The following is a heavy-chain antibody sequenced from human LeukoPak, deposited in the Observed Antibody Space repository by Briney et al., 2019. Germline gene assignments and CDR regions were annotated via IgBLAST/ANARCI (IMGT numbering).Heavy chain of an antibody. CDR3: AVCDRGNPPHYYYGMDV. CDR2: IKTDGSEK. D-gene: IGHD3-10*01. CDR1: GFTFSNYW. Sequence: GGSLRLSCEGSGFTFSNYWMGWVRQAPGKGLQWVANIKTDGSEKYYVDSVKGRFTISRDNAKNSLYLQMNSLRAEDTAVYYCAVCDRGNPPHYYYGMDVWGQGTTVTVSS. V-gene: IGHV3-7*01. J-gene: IGHJ6*02.